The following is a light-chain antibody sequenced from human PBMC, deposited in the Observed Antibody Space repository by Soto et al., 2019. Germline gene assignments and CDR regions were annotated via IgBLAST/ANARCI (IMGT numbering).Light chain of an antibody. J-gene: IGLJ1*01. V-gene: IGLV2-23*01. Sequence: QSALTQPASVSGSLGQSITISCTGTSSDVGSYNLVSWYQQHPGKAPKLMIYEGSKLPSGISHRFSGSKSGNTASLTISGLQAEDEGDYYCCSYAGSSTFVFGTGTKLTVL. CDR3: CSYAGSSTFV. CDR2: EGS. CDR1: SSDVGSYNL.